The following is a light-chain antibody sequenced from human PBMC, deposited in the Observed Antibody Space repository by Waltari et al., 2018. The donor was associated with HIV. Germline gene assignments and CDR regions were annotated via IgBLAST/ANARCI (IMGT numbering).Light chain of an antibody. CDR1: RSVSSHY. J-gene: IGKJ2*01. CDR2: AAS. V-gene: IGKV3-20*01. Sequence: ENVLTQSPGTLSLSPGERAPLSCRASRSVSSHYLTWYQQRPGQAPRLLIYAASTRATAIPDRFSGSGSGTDFTLTISRLEPEDFAVYYCQQYGTSPYTFGQGTKVEI. CDR3: QQYGTSPYT.